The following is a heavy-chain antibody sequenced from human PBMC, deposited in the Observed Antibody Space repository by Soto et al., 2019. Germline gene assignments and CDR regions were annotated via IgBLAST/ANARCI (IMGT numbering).Heavy chain of an antibody. J-gene: IGHJ6*01. Sequence: QVQLVESGGGVVQPGRSLRRSCAASGFTFSSYGMHWVRQAPGKGLEWVAVISYDGSNKYYADSVKGRFTISRDNSKNTLYLQMNSLRAEDTAVYYCAKDLLRPGRAYGMDVW. V-gene: IGHV3-30*18. CDR2: ISYDGSNK. D-gene: IGHD6-25*01. CDR3: AKDLLRPGRAYGMDV. CDR1: GFTFSSYG.